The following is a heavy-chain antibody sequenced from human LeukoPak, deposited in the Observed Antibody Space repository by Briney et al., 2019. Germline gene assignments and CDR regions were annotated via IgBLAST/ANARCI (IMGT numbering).Heavy chain of an antibody. J-gene: IGHJ5*02. V-gene: IGHV3-7*01. CDR1: GFTFTNHW. CDR2: INQDGSEK. Sequence: GGSLRVPCAASGFTFTNHWMSWVRQAPGKGLEWVANINQDGSEKFYVDSVKGRFTISRDNAKNSLYLQMNSLRAEDTAVYYCAEGTTAWGQGTLVTVSS. CDR3: AEGTTA. D-gene: IGHD2/OR15-2a*01.